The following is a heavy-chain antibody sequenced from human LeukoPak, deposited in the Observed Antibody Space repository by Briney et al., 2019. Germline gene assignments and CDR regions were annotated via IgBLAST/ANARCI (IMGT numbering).Heavy chain of an antibody. V-gene: IGHV2-5*02. CDR1: GFSLSTSGVG. Sequence: SAPTLAKTTHTLTLTCTCSGFSLSTSGVGLGWIRQPPGKALERLALNYWDDGKRYSPSLQSRLPITKDTSKNQVVLTMTNMDPVDTATAYCAHRRVGSGGYSFDYWGQGTLVTVSS. J-gene: IGHJ4*02. D-gene: IGHD3-10*01. CDR3: AHRRVGSGGYSFDY. CDR2: NYWDDGK.